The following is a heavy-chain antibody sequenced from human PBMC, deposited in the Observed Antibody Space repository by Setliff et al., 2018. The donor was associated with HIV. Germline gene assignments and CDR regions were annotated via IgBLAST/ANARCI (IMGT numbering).Heavy chain of an antibody. D-gene: IGHD3-22*01. CDR3: ARGLLDYDSSGHEAFDI. CDR1: GYNFSSNG. CDR2: ISSYNGNT. J-gene: IGHJ3*02. Sequence: GASEKVSCKASGYNFSSNGFSWVRQAPGQGLEWMGWISSYNGNTKYAQTVQDRVTMTKDTSTSTAYMELSSLRSEDTAVYYCARGLLDYDSSGHEAFDIWGQGTMVTVSS. V-gene: IGHV1-18*01.